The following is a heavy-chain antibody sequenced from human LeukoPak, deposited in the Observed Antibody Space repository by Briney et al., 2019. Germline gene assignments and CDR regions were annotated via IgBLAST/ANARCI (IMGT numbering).Heavy chain of an antibody. D-gene: IGHD3-9*01. CDR1: GFTFSTYN. J-gene: IGHJ4*02. Sequence: GGSLRLSCAASGFTFSTYNMNWVRQAPGKGLEWVSSITSGGTYTYYADSVKGRFTTSRDNAKNSLSLQLSSLRAEGTAVYYCARGHYDILTASYKWTPDYWGQGILVTVSS. V-gene: IGHV3-21*06. CDR3: ARGHYDILTASYKWTPDY. CDR2: ITSGGTYT.